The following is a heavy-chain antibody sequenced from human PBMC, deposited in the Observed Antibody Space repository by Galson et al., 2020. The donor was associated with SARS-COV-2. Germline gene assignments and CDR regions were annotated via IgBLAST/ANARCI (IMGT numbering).Heavy chain of an antibody. V-gene: IGHV4-4*02. CDR2: INHSGST. Sequence: SETLSLTCAVSGGSISSSNWWSWIRQPPGKGLEWIGEINHSGSTNYNPSLKSRVTISVDTSKNQFSLKLSSVTAADTAVYYCAREVVVVPAALYYYYYYMDVWGKGTTVTVSS. D-gene: IGHD2-2*01. CDR1: GGSISSSNW. J-gene: IGHJ6*03. CDR3: AREVVVVPAALYYYYYYMDV.